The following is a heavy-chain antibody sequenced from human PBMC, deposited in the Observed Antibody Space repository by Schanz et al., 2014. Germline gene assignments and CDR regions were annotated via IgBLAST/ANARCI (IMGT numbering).Heavy chain of an antibody. Sequence: QVQLQESGPGLVKPSETLSLTCTVSGYSISSGYYWGWIRQPPGKGLEWIGSIYHSGSTYYNPSLKSRVTIPVDPSKNHSPLKLTSVTAADTAVYYCARVFDYWGQGTLVTVSS. CDR3: ARVFDY. CDR2: IYHSGST. J-gene: IGHJ4*02. CDR1: GYSISSGYY. V-gene: IGHV4-38-2*02.